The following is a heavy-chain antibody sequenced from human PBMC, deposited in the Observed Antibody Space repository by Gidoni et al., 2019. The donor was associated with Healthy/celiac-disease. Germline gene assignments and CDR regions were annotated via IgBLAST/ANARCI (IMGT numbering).Heavy chain of an antibody. Sequence: QLQPQESGPGLVKPSETLSLTCPVSGVSISSSSYYWGWIRQPPGKGLEWIGSIYYSGSTYYNPSLKSRVTISVDTSKNQFSLKLSSVTAADTAVYYCARHRVRGVIIYYFDYWGQGTLVTVSS. J-gene: IGHJ4*02. CDR1: GVSISSSSYY. V-gene: IGHV4-39*01. D-gene: IGHD3-10*01. CDR3: ARHRVRGVIIYYFDY. CDR2: IYYSGST.